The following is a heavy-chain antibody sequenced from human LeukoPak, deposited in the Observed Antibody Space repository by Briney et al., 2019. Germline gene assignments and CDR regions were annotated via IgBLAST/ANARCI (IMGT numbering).Heavy chain of an antibody. D-gene: IGHD2-2*01. Sequence: GASVKVSCNASRYTFTSYDINWVRQVTGQGLEWMGWMNPNSGDTGYAQKFQGRVNMTRNSSISTAYMELSSLRSDDTAVYYCARGVPRYCRSPGRASPGICGVYWGQGTLVTVSS. CDR3: ARGVPRYCRSPGRASPGICGVY. J-gene: IGHJ4*02. CDR2: MNPNSGDT. CDR1: RYTFTSYD. V-gene: IGHV1-8*02.